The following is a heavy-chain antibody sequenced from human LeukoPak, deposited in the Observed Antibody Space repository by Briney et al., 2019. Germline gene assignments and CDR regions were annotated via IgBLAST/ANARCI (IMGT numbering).Heavy chain of an antibody. CDR3: ARVYYYDSSGYYYYYYYYMDV. CDR2: IYRSGST. V-gene: IGHV4-38-2*02. J-gene: IGHJ6*03. CDR1: GYSISSGYY. Sequence: SSETLSLTCTVSGYSISSGYYWGWIRQPPGKGLEWIGSIYRSGSTYYNPSLKSRVTISVDTSKNQFSLKLSSVTAADTAVYYCARVYYYDSSGYYYYYYYYMDVWGKGTTVTVSS. D-gene: IGHD3-22*01.